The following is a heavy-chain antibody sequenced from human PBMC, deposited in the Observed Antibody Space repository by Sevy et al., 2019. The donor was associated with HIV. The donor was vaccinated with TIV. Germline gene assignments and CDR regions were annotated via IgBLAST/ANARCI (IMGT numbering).Heavy chain of an antibody. J-gene: IGHJ4*02. CDR3: ARRYFDL. CDR2: IRQDGNGI. Sequence: GGSLRLSCRGSGFTFSSFWMQWVRQAPGKGLEWVANIRQDGNGIYYVDSVKGRFTISRDNAKNALYLQMDGLRVEDTAVYYCARRYFDLWGQGTQVTVSS. CDR1: GFTFSSFW. V-gene: IGHV3-7*01.